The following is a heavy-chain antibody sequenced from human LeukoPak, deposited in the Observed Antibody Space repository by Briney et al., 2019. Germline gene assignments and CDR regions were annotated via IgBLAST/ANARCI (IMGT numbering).Heavy chain of an antibody. CDR3: ATFPMGPFGVVTYYFDY. CDR2: FDPEDGET. Sequence: ASVKVSCKVSGYTLTELSMHWVRQAPGKGLEWMGGFDPEDGETIYAQKFQGRVTMTEDTSTDTAYMELSSLRSEDTAVYYCATFPMGPFGVVTYYFDYWGQGTLVTVSS. D-gene: IGHD3-3*01. V-gene: IGHV1-24*01. J-gene: IGHJ4*02. CDR1: GYTLTELS.